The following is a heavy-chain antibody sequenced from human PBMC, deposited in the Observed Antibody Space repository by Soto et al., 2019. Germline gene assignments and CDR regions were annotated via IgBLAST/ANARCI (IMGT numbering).Heavy chain of an antibody. J-gene: IGHJ4*02. V-gene: IGHV1-18*04. Sequence: ASVETSSVAPCSTSTSSWIRWVRQARGQGLEWMGWISAYNGNTNYAQKLQGRVTMTTDTSTSTAYMELRSLRSDDTAVYYCARDFSKSGSYPAYWGQGTLVTV. CDR2: ISAYNGNT. CDR1: CSTSTSSW. D-gene: IGHD1-26*01. CDR3: ARDFSKSGSYPAY.